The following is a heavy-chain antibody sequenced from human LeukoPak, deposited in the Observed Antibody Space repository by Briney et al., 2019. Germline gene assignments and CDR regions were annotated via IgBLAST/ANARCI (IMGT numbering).Heavy chain of an antibody. J-gene: IGHJ4*02. CDR1: GFTFRNYA. D-gene: IGHD5-12*01. CDR3: AKGRYSGSWYSDY. V-gene: IGHV3-23*01. Sequence: GGSLRLSCEASGFTFRNYAMSWVRQAPGKGLEWVSGISSSGDNTYNAVSVKGRFTISRDNSKSTLYLQMDSLRAEDTAVYYCAKGRYSGSWYSDYWGQGTLVTVSS. CDR2: ISSSGDNT.